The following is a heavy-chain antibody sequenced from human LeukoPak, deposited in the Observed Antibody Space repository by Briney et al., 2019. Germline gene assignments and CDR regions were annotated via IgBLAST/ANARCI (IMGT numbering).Heavy chain of an antibody. Sequence: SETPSLTCTVSGGSISSYYWSWIRQPPGKGLEWIGYIYYSGSTNYNPSLKSRVTISVDTSKNQFSLKLSSVTAADTAVYYCARVDSSSYYYYGMDVWGQGTTVTVSS. CDR1: GGSISSYY. CDR2: IYYSGST. V-gene: IGHV4-59*01. CDR3: ARVDSSSYYYYGMDV. J-gene: IGHJ6*02. D-gene: IGHD6-6*01.